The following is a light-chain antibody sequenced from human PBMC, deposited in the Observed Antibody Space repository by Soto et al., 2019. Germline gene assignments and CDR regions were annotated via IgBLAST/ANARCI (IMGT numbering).Light chain of an antibody. J-gene: IGLJ2*01. CDR2: DVS. V-gene: IGLV2-14*03. Sequence: QSALTQPASVSGSPGQSITISCTGTISDIGLYKFVSWYQHHPGKAHRLIIFDVSSRASGISNRFSGSKSGNTASLTISGLQAEDEADYYCTSYTTGNIVVVFGGGTKLTVL. CDR3: TSYTTGNIVVV. CDR1: ISDIGLYKF.